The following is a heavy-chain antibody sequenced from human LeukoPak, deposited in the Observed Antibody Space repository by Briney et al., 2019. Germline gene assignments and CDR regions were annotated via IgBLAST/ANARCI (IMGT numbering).Heavy chain of an antibody. J-gene: IGHJ4*02. CDR3: AKEKEPYCTSTSCYLGLDY. CDR2: ISWDGGST. V-gene: IGHV3-43*01. CDR1: GFTFDDYT. D-gene: IGHD2-2*01. Sequence: GGSLRLSCAASGFTFDDYTMHWVRQAPGKGLEWVSLISWDGGSTYYADSVKGRFTISRDNSKNSLYLQMNSLRAEDTAVYYCAKEKEPYCTSTSCYLGLDYWGQGTLVTVSS.